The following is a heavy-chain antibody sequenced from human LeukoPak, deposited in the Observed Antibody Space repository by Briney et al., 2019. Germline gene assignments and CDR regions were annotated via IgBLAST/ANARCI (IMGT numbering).Heavy chain of an antibody. CDR2: INHSGST. CDR1: GGSFSGYY. J-gene: IGHJ5*02. CDR3: ARDWDYGGKGDWFDP. Sequence: SETLSLTCAVYGGSFSGYYWSWIRQPPGKGLEWIGEINHSGSTNYNPSLKSRVTISVDTSKNQFSLQLNSVTPEDTAVYYCARDWDYGGKGDWFDPWGQGTLVTVSS. D-gene: IGHD4-23*01. V-gene: IGHV4-34*01.